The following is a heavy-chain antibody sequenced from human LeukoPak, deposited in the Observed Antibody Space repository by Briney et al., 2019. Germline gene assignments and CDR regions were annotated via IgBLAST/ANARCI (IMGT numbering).Heavy chain of an antibody. CDR3: AKGPLAYYYGSGSHFDY. CDR1: GFTFSNYA. Sequence: GGSLRLSCAASGFTFSNYAMSWVRQAPGKGLEWVSGITGSGGTTHYADSVKGRFTISRDNSKNTLYLQMNSLRAEDTAVYYCAKGPLAYYYGSGSHFDYWGQGTLVTVSS. D-gene: IGHD3-10*01. J-gene: IGHJ4*02. V-gene: IGHV3-23*01. CDR2: ITGSGGTT.